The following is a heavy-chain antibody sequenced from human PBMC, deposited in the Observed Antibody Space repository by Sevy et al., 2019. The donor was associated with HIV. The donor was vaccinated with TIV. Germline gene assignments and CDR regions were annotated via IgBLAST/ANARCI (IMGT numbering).Heavy chain of an antibody. J-gene: IGHJ3*02. V-gene: IGHV3-15*01. Sequence: GGSLRLSCAASGFTFSNAWMSWVRQAPGKGLEWVGRIKSKTDGGTSDYAAPVKGRFTISRDDSKNTLYLQMNSLKTEDTAVYYCTTDPLRVGDYLDAFDIWGQGTMVTVSS. CDR3: TTDPLRVGDYLDAFDI. D-gene: IGHD1-26*01. CDR2: IKSKTDGGTS. CDR1: GFTFSNAW.